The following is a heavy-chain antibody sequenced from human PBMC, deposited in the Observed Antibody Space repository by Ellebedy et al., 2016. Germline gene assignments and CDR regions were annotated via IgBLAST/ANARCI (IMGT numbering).Heavy chain of an antibody. J-gene: IGHJ4*02. CDR1: GYSFTSNW. Sequence: ASVKVSCKGSGYSFTSNWIGWVRQMPGKGLELMGIIFPGDSDTRYSPSFHGQVTISADKSISTAYLQWSTLEASDTAIYYCATTGSKYYFDYWGQGTLVTVSS. CDR2: IFPGDSDT. D-gene: IGHD3-10*01. V-gene: IGHV5-51*01. CDR3: ATTGSKYYFDY.